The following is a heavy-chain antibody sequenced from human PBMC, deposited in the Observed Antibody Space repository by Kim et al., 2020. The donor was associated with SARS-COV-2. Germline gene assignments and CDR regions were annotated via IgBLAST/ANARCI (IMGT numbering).Heavy chain of an antibody. CDR3: ARDTQGVSSFGMDV. D-gene: IGHD3-16*01. CDR1: GFSVSDNF. J-gene: IGHJ6*02. CDR2: IYSEGST. V-gene: IGHV3-53*04. Sequence: GGSLRLSCAASGFSVSDNFMNWVRQAPGKGLEWVSVIYSEGSTYYADSVKGRFTISRHNSNNTVFLQMDSLRPEDTAIYYCARDTQGVSSFGMDVWGQGTTVFVSS.